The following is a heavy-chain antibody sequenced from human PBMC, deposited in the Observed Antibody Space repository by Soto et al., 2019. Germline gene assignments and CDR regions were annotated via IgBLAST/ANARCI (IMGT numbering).Heavy chain of an antibody. D-gene: IGHD3-16*01. CDR3: ARSAPMDAGDKYYYDF. CDR1: GGTFSTFG. Sequence: SVKVSCKASGGTFSTFGISWVRQAPGLGLEWMGGIIPFFGTAKYSQKFEDRISITADESTNTVYMDLRSLTSEDTAIYYCARSAPMDAGDKYYYDFWGQGALVTVSS. V-gene: IGHV1-69*13. J-gene: IGHJ4*02. CDR2: IIPFFGTA.